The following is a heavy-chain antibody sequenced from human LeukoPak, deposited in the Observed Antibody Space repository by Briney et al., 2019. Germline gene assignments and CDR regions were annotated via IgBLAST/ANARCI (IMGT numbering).Heavy chain of an antibody. J-gene: IGHJ4*02. V-gene: IGHV3-48*04. CDR2: IGISSGNT. CDR1: GFIYSDYS. D-gene: IGHD3-22*01. Sequence: GGSLRLSCAASGFIYSDYSMNWVRQAPGKGLEWLSYIGISSGNTKYADSVKGRFTISGDSAKNSLYLQMNSLRVEDTAVYYCARDYNYAFDNWGQGTLVTVSS. CDR3: ARDYNYAFDN.